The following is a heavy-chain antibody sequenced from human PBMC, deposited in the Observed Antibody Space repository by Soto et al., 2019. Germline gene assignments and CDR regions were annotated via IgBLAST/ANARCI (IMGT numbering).Heavy chain of an antibody. V-gene: IGHV4-59*01. CDR2: LYYSDNT. J-gene: IGHJ4*02. CDR1: GGSISPFY. Sequence: SETLSLTCTVSGGSISPFYWSWVRQPPGKGLEWIGYLYYSDNTNYNPSLKSRVTISVDASKNQVSLRLTSVTAADTAVYYCARVGGVAARTFDYWGQGTVVTVS. D-gene: IGHD3-16*01. CDR3: ARVGGVAARTFDY.